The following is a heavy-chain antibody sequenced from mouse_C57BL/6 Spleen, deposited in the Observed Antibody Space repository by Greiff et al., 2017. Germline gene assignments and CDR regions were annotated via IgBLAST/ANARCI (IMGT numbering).Heavy chain of an antibody. V-gene: IGHV1-82*01. CDR1: GYTFTSYW. J-gene: IGHJ4*01. CDR2: IYPGDGDT. CDR3: AFERRYAMDY. D-gene: IGHD2-12*01. Sequence: QVQLKQPGTELVKPGASVKLSCKASGYTFTSYWMHWVKQRPGQGLEWIGRIYPGDGDTNYNGKFKGKATLTADKSSSTAYMQLSSLTSEDSAVYFCAFERRYAMDYWGQGTSVTVSS.